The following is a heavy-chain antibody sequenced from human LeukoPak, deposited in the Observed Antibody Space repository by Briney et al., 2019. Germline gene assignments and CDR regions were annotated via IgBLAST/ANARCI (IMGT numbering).Heavy chain of an antibody. D-gene: IGHD3-22*01. V-gene: IGHV3-7*01. J-gene: IGHJ6*03. CDR3: ARGISSAYFRQSPHNYYMDV. Sequence: GGSLRLSCAASGFTFRNYAMSWVRQAPGKGLEWVANINQDGSEEYYLDFVKGRFTISRDNANNSLYLQIDSLRAEDTAIYYCARGISSAYFRQSPHNYYMDVWGKGTTVTVSS. CDR1: GFTFRNYA. CDR2: INQDGSEE.